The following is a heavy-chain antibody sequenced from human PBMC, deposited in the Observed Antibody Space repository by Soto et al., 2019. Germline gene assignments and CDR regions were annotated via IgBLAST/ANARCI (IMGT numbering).Heavy chain of an antibody. V-gene: IGHV1-69*08. CDR1: GGTFSSYT. J-gene: IGHJ4*02. CDR3: ARDMVRGAAFDY. Sequence: QVQLVQSGAEVKKPGSSVKVSCKASGGTFSSYTISWVRQAPGQVLEWMGRIIPILGIANYAQKFQGRVTITADKSTSTAYMELSSLRSEDTAVYYCARDMVRGAAFDYWGQGTLVTVSS. D-gene: IGHD3-10*01. CDR2: IIPILGIA.